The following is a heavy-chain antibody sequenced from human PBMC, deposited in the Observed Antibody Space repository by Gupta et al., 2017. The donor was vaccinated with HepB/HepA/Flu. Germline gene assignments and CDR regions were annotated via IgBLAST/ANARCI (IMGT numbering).Heavy chain of an antibody. D-gene: IGHD1-14*01. CDR1: GLTFSSYA. Sequence: EVQLLESGGGLVQPGGSLRLSCAASGLTFSSYAMSWVRQAPGKGLEWVSAISGSGGSTYYADSVKGRFTISRDNSKNTLYLQMNSLRAEDTAVYYCANARHNIGWFDPWGQGTLVTVSS. V-gene: IGHV3-23*01. CDR2: ISGSGGST. CDR3: ANARHNIGWFDP. J-gene: IGHJ5*02.